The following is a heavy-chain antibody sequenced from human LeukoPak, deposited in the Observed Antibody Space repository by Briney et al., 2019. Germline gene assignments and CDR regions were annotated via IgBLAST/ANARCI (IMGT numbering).Heavy chain of an antibody. Sequence: GGSLRLSCAASGFTFSSYNMNWVRQAPGQGLEWVSSTTSGSSYIYYADSVKGRFTISRDNAKSSLYLQMNSLRAEDTAVYYCARDPHSGSYGAYYYYYMDAWGQGTTVTISS. J-gene: IGHJ6*03. V-gene: IGHV3-21*01. CDR1: GFTFSSYN. D-gene: IGHD1-26*01. CDR2: TTSGSSYI. CDR3: ARDPHSGSYGAYYYYYMDA.